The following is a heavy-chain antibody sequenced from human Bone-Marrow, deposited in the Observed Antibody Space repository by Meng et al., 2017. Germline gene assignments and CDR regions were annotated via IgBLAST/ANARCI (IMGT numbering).Heavy chain of an antibody. Sequence: ASVKVSCKASGYTFTSYYMHWVRQAPGQGLEWMGIINPNSGGTNYAQKFQGRVTMTRDASISTAYMELSRLRSDDTAVYYCATKYSLDAFDIWGQGTMVTVSS. CDR1: GYTFTSYY. J-gene: IGHJ3*02. CDR3: ATKYSLDAFDI. V-gene: IGHV1-2*02. D-gene: IGHD5-18*01. CDR2: INPNSGGT.